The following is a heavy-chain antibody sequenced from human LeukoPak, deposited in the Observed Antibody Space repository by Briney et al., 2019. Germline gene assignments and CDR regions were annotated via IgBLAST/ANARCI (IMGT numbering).Heavy chain of an antibody. V-gene: IGHV4-34*01. D-gene: IGHD3-10*01. Sequence: SETLSLTCVVYGGSFSGYHWSWIRQSPGKGLEWIREINHRGSTNYNPSLKRRVTMSLDTSKNQFSLKLSSVTAADTAVYYCAKSLYGSGSYYNWFDPWGQGTLVTVSS. CDR1: GGSFSGYH. CDR3: AKSLYGSGSYYNWFDP. CDR2: INHRGST. J-gene: IGHJ5*02.